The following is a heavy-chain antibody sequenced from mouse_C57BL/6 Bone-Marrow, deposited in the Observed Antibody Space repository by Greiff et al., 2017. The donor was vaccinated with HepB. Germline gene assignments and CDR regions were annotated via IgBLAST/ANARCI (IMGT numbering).Heavy chain of an antibody. CDR2: IYPGSGST. Sequence: QVQLQQPGSELVKPGASVKMSCKASGYTFTSYWITWVKQRPGQGLEWIGDIYPGSGSTNYNEKFKSKATLTVDKSSSTAYMQLSSLTSEDSAVYYCAREDYYGSSLWFAYWGQGTRVTVSA. J-gene: IGHJ3*01. CDR3: AREDYYGSSLWFAY. V-gene: IGHV1-55*01. CDR1: GYTFTSYW. D-gene: IGHD1-1*01.